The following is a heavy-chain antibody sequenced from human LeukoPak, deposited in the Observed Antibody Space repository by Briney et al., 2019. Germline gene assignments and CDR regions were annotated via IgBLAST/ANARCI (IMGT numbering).Heavy chain of an antibody. Sequence: ASVKVSCKAPGYTFTGYYMHWVRQAPGQGLEWMGWINPNSGGTNYAQKFQGRVTMTRDTSISTAYMELSRLRSDDTAVYYCARAKYSSSWYPHYWGQGTLVTVSS. CDR2: INPNSGGT. V-gene: IGHV1-2*02. D-gene: IGHD6-13*01. CDR1: GYTFTGYY. CDR3: ARAKYSSSWYPHY. J-gene: IGHJ4*02.